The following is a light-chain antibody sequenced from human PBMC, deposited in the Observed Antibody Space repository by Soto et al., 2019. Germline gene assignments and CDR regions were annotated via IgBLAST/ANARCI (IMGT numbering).Light chain of an antibody. CDR3: ASWDDSLNGVV. V-gene: IGLV1-44*01. J-gene: IGLJ2*01. Sequence: QSVLTQPPSASGTPGQRVTISCSGSFSNVGINTVNWYQQLPGTAPKLLIYSDNQRPSGVPDRFSGSKSGPSASLAISGLQSEDAADYYCASWDDSLNGVVFGGGTKVTVL. CDR2: SDN. CDR1: FSNVGINT.